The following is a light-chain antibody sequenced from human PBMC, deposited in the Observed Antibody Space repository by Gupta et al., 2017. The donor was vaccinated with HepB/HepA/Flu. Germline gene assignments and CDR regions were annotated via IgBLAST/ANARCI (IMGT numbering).Light chain of an antibody. J-gene: IGLJ3*02. CDR2: TNY. CDR3: AVWEDSLRAWV. V-gene: IGLV1-44*01. Sequence: HSVLPHPPSASGTPGPRLTISCSGSSSNIVNKPVNGYQQDPGTVPKLLLYTNYQRPSGVPDRFPGSKSGTSATLAISRLQSEDEADYYCAVWEDSLRAWVFGGGTKLTVL. CDR1: SSNIVNKP.